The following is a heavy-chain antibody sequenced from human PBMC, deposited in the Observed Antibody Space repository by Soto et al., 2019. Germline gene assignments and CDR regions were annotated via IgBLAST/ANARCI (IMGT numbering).Heavy chain of an antibody. D-gene: IGHD6-13*01. V-gene: IGHV4-59*08. CDR2: IYYSGST. CDR3: ARGSTYSSSWPFDY. Sequence: QVQLQESGPGLVKPSETLSLTCTVSGGSISSYYWSWIRQPPGKGLEWIGYIYYSGSTNYNPSLQSRVTLSVDTSKNQFSLRLNSVTAADTAVYYCARGSTYSSSWPFDYWGQGTLVSVSS. J-gene: IGHJ4*02. CDR1: GGSISSYY.